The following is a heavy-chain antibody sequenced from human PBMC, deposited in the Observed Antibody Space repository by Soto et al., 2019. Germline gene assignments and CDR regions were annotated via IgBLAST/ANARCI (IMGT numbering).Heavy chain of an antibody. V-gene: IGHV3-30*18. J-gene: IGHJ6*02. CDR3: AKDVVVGATPGLGDYYYYYGMDV. Sequence: GGSLRLSCAASGFTFSSYGIHWGRQAPGKGLEWVALISYDGSNKYYADSVKGRFTISRDNSKNTLYLQMNSLRAEDTAVYYCAKDVVVGATPGLGDYYYYYGMDVWGQGTTVTVSS. D-gene: IGHD1-26*01. CDR1: GFTFSSYG. CDR2: ISYDGSNK.